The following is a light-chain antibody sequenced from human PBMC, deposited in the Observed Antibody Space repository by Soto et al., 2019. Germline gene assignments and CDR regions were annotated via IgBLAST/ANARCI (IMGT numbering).Light chain of an antibody. Sequence: EIVLTQSPDTLSLSPGERATLSCRASQTVTSGYLAWYQQKPGQAPRLLIYDASNRATGIPARFSGSGSGTDFTLTISSLQPDDFATYYCQQYNTYWTFGQGTKVDIK. CDR1: QTVTSGY. CDR3: QQYNTYWT. CDR2: DAS. J-gene: IGKJ1*01. V-gene: IGKV3-20*01.